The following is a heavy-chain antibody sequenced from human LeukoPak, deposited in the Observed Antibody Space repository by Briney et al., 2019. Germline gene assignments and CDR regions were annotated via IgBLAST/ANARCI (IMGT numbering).Heavy chain of an antibody. J-gene: IGHJ2*01. CDR1: GGSLSSGSYY. CDR2: IYTSGST. V-gene: IGHV4-61*02. CDR3: ARVPSKDYDILFWYFDL. Sequence: SQTLSLTCTVSGGSLSSGSYYWSWIRQPAGKGLEWIGRIYTSGSTNYNPSLKSRVTISVDTSKNQFSLKLSSVTAADTAVYYCARVPSKDYDILFWYFDLWGRGTLVTVSS. D-gene: IGHD3-22*01.